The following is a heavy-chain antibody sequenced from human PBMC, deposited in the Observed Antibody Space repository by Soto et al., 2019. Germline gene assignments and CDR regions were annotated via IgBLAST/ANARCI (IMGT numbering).Heavy chain of an antibody. V-gene: IGHV3-13*01. Sequence: GGSLRLSCAASGFTFSSYDMHWVRQATGKGLEWVSAIGTAGDTYYPGSVKGRFTISRENAKNSLYLQMNSLRAEDTAVYYCARDKSSGYSSTSPANWYFDLWGRGTLVTVSSAAACYYYGMDVWGQGTTVTVSS. CDR2: IGTAGDT. D-gene: IGHD6-13*01. CDR3: ARDKSSGYSSTSPANWYFDLWGRGTLVTVSSAAACYYYGMDV. CDR1: GFTFSSYD. J-gene: IGHJ6*02.